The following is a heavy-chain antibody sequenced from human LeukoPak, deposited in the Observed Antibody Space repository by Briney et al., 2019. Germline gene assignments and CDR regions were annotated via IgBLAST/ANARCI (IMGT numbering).Heavy chain of an antibody. V-gene: IGHV4-30-2*01. Sequence: SETLSLTCAVSGGSISSGGYSWSWIRQPPGKGLEWIGYIYHSGSTNYNPSLKSRVTISVDTSKNQFSLKLSSVTAADTAVYYCARRSSSWQIDYWGQGTLVTVSS. J-gene: IGHJ4*02. CDR3: ARRSSSWQIDY. CDR2: IYHSGST. CDR1: GGSISSGGYS. D-gene: IGHD6-13*01.